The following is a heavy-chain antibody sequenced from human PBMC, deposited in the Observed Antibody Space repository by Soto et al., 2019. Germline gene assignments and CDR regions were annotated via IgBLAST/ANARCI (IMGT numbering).Heavy chain of an antibody. Sequence: EVQLVESGGGLVQPGGSLRLSCAASGFTFSSYWMSWVRQAPGKGLEWVANIKQDGSEKYYVDSVKGRFTISRDNAKNSLYLQMNCLRAEDTAVYYCARDQYYYGSGSTDDAFDIWGQGTMVTVSS. D-gene: IGHD3-10*01. V-gene: IGHV3-7*01. CDR2: IKQDGSEK. CDR3: ARDQYYYGSGSTDDAFDI. J-gene: IGHJ3*02. CDR1: GFTFSSYW.